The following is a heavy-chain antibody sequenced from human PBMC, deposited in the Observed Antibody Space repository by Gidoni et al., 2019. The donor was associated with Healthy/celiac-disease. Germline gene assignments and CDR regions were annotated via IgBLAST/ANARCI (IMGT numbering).Heavy chain of an antibody. D-gene: IGHD3-22*01. CDR2: ISGSGGRT. Sequence: EVQLVESGGGLVQPGGSLRLSCAASGFTFSSFALSWVRQAQGKGLEWVSAISGSGGRTYYADSVKGRLTISRDNSKNTLYLKMNSLRAEDTAVYYCAKDLYYYDSSVVPNWFDPWGQGTLVTVSS. V-gene: IGHV3-23*04. CDR1: GFTFSSFA. J-gene: IGHJ5*02. CDR3: AKDLYYYDSSVVPNWFDP.